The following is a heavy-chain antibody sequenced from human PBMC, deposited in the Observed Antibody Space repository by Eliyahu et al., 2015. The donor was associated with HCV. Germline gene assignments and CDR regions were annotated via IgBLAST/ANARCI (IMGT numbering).Heavy chain of an antibody. CDR3: ASDSLVGALK. V-gene: IGHV3-9*01. CDR1: GFTFNDYA. CDR2: ISWNGGDI. Sequence: EVQLVESGGGLVQPGRSLRLSCAASGFTFNDYAMHWVRQAPGKGLEWVSGISWNGGDIGYADSVKGRFTISRDNARNSLYLQMNSLRPEDTALYYCASDSLVGALKWGQGILVTVSS. J-gene: IGHJ4*02. D-gene: IGHD3-16*01.